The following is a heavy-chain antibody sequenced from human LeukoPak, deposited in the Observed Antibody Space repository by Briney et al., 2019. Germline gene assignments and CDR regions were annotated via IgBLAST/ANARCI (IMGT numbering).Heavy chain of an antibody. V-gene: IGHV4-31*03. CDR3: AQSLASRTYYYYYYMDV. CDR1: GGSISSGGYY. J-gene: IGHJ6*03. CDR2: IYYSGST. D-gene: IGHD2-15*01. Sequence: SETLSLTCTVSGGSISSGGYYWSWIRQHPGKGLEWIGYIYYSGSTYYNPSLKSRVTISVDTSKNQFSLKLSSVTAADTAVYYRAQSLASRTYYYYYYMDVWGKGTTVTVSS.